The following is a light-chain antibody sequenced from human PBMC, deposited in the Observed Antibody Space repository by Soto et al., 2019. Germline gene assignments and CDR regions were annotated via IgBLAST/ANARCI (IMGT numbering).Light chain of an antibody. V-gene: IGKV3-20*01. J-gene: IGKJ1*01. Sequence: EIVLTQSPGTLSLSPGERATLSCGASQSVSSNYLAWYQQKPVQPPRVLIHDASSRATGIPDRFSGSGSGTDFTLTISRLEPEDFAVYYCQQYANSPRTFGQGTKVDIK. CDR2: DAS. CDR1: QSVSSNY. CDR3: QQYANSPRT.